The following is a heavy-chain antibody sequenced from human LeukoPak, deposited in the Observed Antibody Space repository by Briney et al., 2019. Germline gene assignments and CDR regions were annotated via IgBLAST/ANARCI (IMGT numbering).Heavy chain of an antibody. Sequence: GGSLRLSCSASGFTFSAYNMNWVRQAPGKGLEWVSSITTSSGNMYYADSVKGRFTISRDNAKNSLYLQMNSLRAEDTAVYYCASSVAAAGPDYFDYWGQGTLVTVSS. J-gene: IGHJ4*02. CDR2: ITTSSGNM. CDR3: ASSVAAAGPDYFDY. CDR1: GFTFSAYN. V-gene: IGHV3-21*01. D-gene: IGHD6-13*01.